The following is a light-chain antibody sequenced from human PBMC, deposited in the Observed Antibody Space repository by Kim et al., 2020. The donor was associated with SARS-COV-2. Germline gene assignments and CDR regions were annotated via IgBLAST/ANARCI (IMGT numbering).Light chain of an antibody. CDR2: EVS. CDR1: SSDVGSYNL. V-gene: IGLV2-23*02. Sequence: QSTTISCTGTSSDVGSYNLVSWYQQHPGKAPKLLIYEVSKRPSGVSNRFSGSKSGNTASLTISGLQAEDEADYYCCSYAGSSTVIFGGGTKLTVL. CDR3: CSYAGSSTVI. J-gene: IGLJ2*01.